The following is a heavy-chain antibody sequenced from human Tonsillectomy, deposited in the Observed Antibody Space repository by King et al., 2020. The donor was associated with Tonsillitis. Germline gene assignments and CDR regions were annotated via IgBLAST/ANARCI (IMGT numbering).Heavy chain of an antibody. J-gene: IGHJ6*03. CDR3: AREMYCSTNICYGDYYYHMDV. V-gene: IGHV1-69*01. D-gene: IGHD2-2*01. CDR1: GGSLYSYV. CDR2: IVPISGTA. Sequence: HVQLVQSGAEVKKPGSSVKVSCKASGGSLYSYVLSWVRQAPGQGLEWMGGIVPISGTANYAQNFQGRVTFTADESTDTAYMELRSLRSEDTAMYFCAREMYCSTNICYGDYYYHMDVWGNGTTVTVSS.